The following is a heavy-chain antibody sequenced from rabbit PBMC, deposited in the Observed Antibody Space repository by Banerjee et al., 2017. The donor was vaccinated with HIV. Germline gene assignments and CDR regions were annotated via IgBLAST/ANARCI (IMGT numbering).Heavy chain of an antibody. Sequence: QSLEESGGDLVKPGASLTLTCEASGFDLSSYWMCWIRQAPGKGLEWIACIVAGSSGSTYYANWAKGRFTISKTSSTTVTLQMTSLTAADTATYFCASGHSYDDYGDYGYYFNFWGPGTLVTVS. V-gene: IGHV1S40*01. D-gene: IGHD2-1*01. CDR3: ASGHSYDDYGDYGYYFNF. CDR1: GFDLSSYW. J-gene: IGHJ4*01. CDR2: IVAGSSGST.